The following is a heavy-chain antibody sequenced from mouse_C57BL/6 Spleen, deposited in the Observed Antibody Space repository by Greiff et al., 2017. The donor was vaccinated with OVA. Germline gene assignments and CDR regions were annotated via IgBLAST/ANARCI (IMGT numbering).Heavy chain of an antibody. J-gene: IGHJ3*01. CDR1: GYTFTSYW. CDR3: RRWHYGSGLAY. CDR2: IHPNSGST. D-gene: IGHD1-1*01. Sequence: QVQLQQPGAELVKPGASVKLSCKASGYTFTSYWMHWVKQRPGQGLEWIGMIHPNSGSTNYNEKFKSKATLTVDKSSSTAYMQLSSLTSEDAADYCCRRWHYGSGLAYWGQGTLVTVSA. V-gene: IGHV1-64*01.